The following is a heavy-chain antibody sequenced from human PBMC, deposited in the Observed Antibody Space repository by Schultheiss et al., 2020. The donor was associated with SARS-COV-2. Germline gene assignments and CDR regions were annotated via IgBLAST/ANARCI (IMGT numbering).Heavy chain of an antibody. CDR2: INPNSGGT. J-gene: IGHJ6*02. CDR3: ARVGYCSSTSCYVLGTLDV. CDR1: GYTFTGYY. V-gene: IGHV1-2*02. D-gene: IGHD2-2*01. Sequence: ASVKVSCKASGYTFTGYYMHWVRQAPGQGLEWMGWINPNSGGTNYAQKFQGRVTMTRDTSISTAYMELSRLRSDDTAVYYCARVGYCSSTSCYVLGTLDVWGQGTTVTVAS.